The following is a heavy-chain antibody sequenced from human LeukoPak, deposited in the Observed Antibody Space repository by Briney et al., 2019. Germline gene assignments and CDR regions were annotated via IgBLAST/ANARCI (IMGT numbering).Heavy chain of an antibody. CDR3: AKDQLTGFGELFGY. J-gene: IGHJ4*02. D-gene: IGHD3-10*01. CDR1: GFTFSSYA. Sequence: GGSLRLSCAASGFTFSSYAMSWVRQAPGKGLEWVSAISGSGGGTYYADSVKGRFTISRDNSKNTLYLRMNSLRAEDTAVYYCAKDQLTGFGELFGYWGQGTLVTVSS. CDR2: ISGSGGGT. V-gene: IGHV3-23*01.